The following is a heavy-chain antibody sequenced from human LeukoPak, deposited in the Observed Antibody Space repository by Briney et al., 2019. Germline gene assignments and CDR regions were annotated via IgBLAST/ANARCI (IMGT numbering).Heavy chain of an antibody. CDR2: INHSGST. Sequence: SETLSLTCAVYGGSFSGYYWSWIRQPPGKGLEWIGEINHSGSTNYNPSLKSRVTMSVDTSKNQFSLKLSSVTAADTAVYYCAKYSSGYDLDFWGRGTLVTVSS. V-gene: IGHV4-34*10. CDR3: AKYSSGYDLDF. J-gene: IGHJ4*02. D-gene: IGHD5-18*01. CDR1: GGSFSGYY.